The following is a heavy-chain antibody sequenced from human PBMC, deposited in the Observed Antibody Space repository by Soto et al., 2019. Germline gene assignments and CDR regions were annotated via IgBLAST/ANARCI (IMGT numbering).Heavy chain of an antibody. CDR2: IIPIFGTA. Sequence: GASVKVSCKASGGTFSSYAISWVRQAPGQGLEWMGGIIPIFGTANYAQKFQGRVTITADESTSTAYMDPMDTATYFCVHAPYLGKFDQWGQGTTVTVSS. CDR1: GGTFSSYA. J-gene: IGHJ4*02. D-gene: IGHD5-18*01. V-gene: IGHV1-69*13. CDR3: LGKFDQ.